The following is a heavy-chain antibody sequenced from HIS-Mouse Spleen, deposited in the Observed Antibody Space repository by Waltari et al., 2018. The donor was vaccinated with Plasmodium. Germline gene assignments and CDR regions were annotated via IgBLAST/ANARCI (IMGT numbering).Heavy chain of an antibody. CDR3: TRALIAAPTWFDP. Sequence: TFGDYAMSWFRQAPGKGLEWVGFIRSKAYGGTKEYAASVKGRFTISRDDSKSIAYLQMNSLKTEDTAVYYCTRALIAAPTWFDPWGQGTLVTVSS. CDR1: TFGDYA. V-gene: IGHV3-49*03. J-gene: IGHJ5*02. CDR2: IRSKAYGGTK. D-gene: IGHD6-13*01.